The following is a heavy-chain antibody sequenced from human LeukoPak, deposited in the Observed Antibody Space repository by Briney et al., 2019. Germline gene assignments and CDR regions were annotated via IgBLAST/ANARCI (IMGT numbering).Heavy chain of an antibody. V-gene: IGHV3-30*02. D-gene: IGHD3-22*01. CDR1: GFTFSSYG. J-gene: IGHJ4*02. CDR3: AKDRGSHSADSSGLFDY. CDR2: MRYDGSNK. Sequence: GGSLRLSCAASGFTFSSYGMHWVRQVPGKGLEWVAFMRYDGSNKNYVDSVKGRFTISRDNSKNTLYLQMNSLRAEDTAVYYCAKDRGSHSADSSGLFDYWGQGTLVTVSS.